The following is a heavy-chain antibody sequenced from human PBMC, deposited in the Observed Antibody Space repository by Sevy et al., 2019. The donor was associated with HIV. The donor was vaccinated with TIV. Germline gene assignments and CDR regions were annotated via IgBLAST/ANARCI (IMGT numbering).Heavy chain of an antibody. CDR1: GFTFSRYS. J-gene: IGHJ4*02. Sequence: GGSLRLSCAASGFTFSRYSMNWVRQAPGKGLEWVSYISSSSGTIHYADSVKGRFTISRDNAKNSLFLQMNSLRAEDTAVYYCAKDQDSSGYYWGVGYWGQGTLVTVSS. V-gene: IGHV3-48*01. D-gene: IGHD3-22*01. CDR2: ISSSSGTI. CDR3: AKDQDSSGYYWGVGY.